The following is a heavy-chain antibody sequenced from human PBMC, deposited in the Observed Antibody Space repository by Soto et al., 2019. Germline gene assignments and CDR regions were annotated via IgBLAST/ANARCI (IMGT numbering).Heavy chain of an antibody. V-gene: IGHV3-30-3*01. CDR2: ISYDGSNK. CDR1: GFTFSSYA. J-gene: IGHJ6*02. CDR3: AREWRPDAISTHRWDGYNYYYGMDV. D-gene: IGHD2-2*01. Sequence: GGSLRLSCAASGFTFSSYAMHWVGQAPGKGLEWVAVISYDGSNKYYADSVKGRFTISRDNSKNTLYLQMNSLRAEDTAVYYCAREWRPDAISTHRWDGYNYYYGMDVWGQGTTVTVSS.